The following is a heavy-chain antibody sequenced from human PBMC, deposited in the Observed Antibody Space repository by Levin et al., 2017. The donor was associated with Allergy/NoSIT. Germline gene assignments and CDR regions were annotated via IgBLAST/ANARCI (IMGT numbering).Heavy chain of an antibody. CDR1: GFTFSSYN. Sequence: GGSLRLSCSASGFTFSSYNMHWVRQAPGKGPEYVSTVSSNGGSTYYADSVKGRFTISRDNSKNTLHFQMSSLRPEDAAVYYCVRGLYFGSGKYYFDFWGQGTLVTVSS. V-gene: IGHV3-64D*06. J-gene: IGHJ4*02. CDR2: VSSNGGST. CDR3: VRGLYFGSGKYYFDF. D-gene: IGHD3-10*01.